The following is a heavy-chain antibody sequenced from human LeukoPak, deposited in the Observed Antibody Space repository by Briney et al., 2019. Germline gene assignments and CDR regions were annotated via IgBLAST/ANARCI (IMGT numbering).Heavy chain of an antibody. V-gene: IGHV1-69*04. J-gene: IGHJ3*02. D-gene: IGHD3-22*01. CDR2: IIPILGIA. Sequence: ASVKVSCKASGGTFSSYAISWVRQAPGQGLEWMGRIIPILGIANYAQKFQGRVTITADKSTSTAYMEVSSLRFEDTAVYYCARSPHHYYDSSGYPNAFDIWGQGTMVTVSS. CDR1: GGTFSSYA. CDR3: ARSPHHYYDSSGYPNAFDI.